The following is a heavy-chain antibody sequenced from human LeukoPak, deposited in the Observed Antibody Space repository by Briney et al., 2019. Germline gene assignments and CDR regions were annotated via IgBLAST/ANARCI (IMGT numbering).Heavy chain of an antibody. Sequence: GGSLRLSCAASGFTFSSYSMNWVRQAPGKGLEWVSSISSSSSYIYYADSVKGRFTISRDNAKNSLYLQMNSLRAEDTAVYYCARDGVREDIVVVPASSYFDYWGQGTLVTVSS. D-gene: IGHD2-2*01. V-gene: IGHV3-21*01. CDR3: ARDGVREDIVVVPASSYFDY. CDR1: GFTFSSYS. J-gene: IGHJ4*02. CDR2: ISSSSSYI.